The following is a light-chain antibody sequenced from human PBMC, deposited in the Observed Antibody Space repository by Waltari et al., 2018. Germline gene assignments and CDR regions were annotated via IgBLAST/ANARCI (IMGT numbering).Light chain of an antibody. CDR2: GNT. V-gene: IGLV1-40*01. CDR1: GSNIGAGYD. J-gene: IGLJ3*02. Sequence: QSVLTQPPSVSGAPGQRVTISCTGSGSNIGAGYDVHWYQQLPGTAPKLLIYGNTNRPGGVPYRFSGSKSGPSGSLAITGLQAEDEAYYYCQSYDSSLTGSWVFGGGTKLTVL. CDR3: QSYDSSLTGSWV.